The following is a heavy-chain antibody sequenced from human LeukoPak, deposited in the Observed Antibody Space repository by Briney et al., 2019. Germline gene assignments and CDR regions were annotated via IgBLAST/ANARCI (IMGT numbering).Heavy chain of an antibody. CDR3: AKGRAKATVTAGDH. CDR1: GFTFSSYA. CDR2: ISGSGGST. J-gene: IGHJ4*02. Sequence: GGSLRLSCAASGFTFSSYAMSWVRQAPGKGLEWVSAISGSGGSTHYADSVKGRFTISRDNSKNTLYLQMNSLRADDTAVYYCAKGRAKATVTAGDHWGQGTLATVSS. D-gene: IGHD4-17*01. V-gene: IGHV3-23*01.